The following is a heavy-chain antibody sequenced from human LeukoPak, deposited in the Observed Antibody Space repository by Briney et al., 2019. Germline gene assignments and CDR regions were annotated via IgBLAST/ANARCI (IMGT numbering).Heavy chain of an antibody. D-gene: IGHD2-2*01. Sequence: PGGSLRLSCAASGFTFSSYAMSWVRQAPGKGLEWVSAISGSGGSTYYADSVKGRFTISRDNSKNTLYLQMNSLRAEDTAVYYCANQYCSSTSCYPYYFDYWGQGTLVTVSS. J-gene: IGHJ4*02. CDR2: ISGSGGST. V-gene: IGHV3-23*01. CDR3: ANQYCSSTSCYPYYFDY. CDR1: GFTFSSYA.